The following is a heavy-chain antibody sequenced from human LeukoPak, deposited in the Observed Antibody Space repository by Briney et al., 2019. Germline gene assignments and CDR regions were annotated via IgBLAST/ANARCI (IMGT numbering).Heavy chain of an antibody. CDR3: AKDRDYGDYPSAYYYYMDV. CDR2: IRYDGTNK. J-gene: IGHJ6*03. CDR1: AFTFSSYG. Sequence: GGSLRLSCAASAFTFSSYGMHWVRQAPGKGLEWVAFIRYDGTNKWYADSVKGRFTISRDNSKNMLYLQMNSLGAEDTAVYHCAKDRDYGDYPSAYYYYMDVWGKGTTVTVSS. V-gene: IGHV3-30*02. D-gene: IGHD4-17*01.